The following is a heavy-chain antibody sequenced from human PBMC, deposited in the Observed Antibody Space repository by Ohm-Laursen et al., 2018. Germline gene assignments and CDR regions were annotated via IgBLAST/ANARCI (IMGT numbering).Heavy chain of an antibody. D-gene: IGHD3-22*01. CDR2: IFNSGIT. J-gene: IGHJ6*02. CDR1: GGSIISYY. Sequence: GTLSLTCTVSGGSIISYYWSWIRQSPGRGLEWIGYIFNSGITNYNPSLKSRVTISADTSKNQFSLRLSSVTAADTAVYYCARDTYYDSSGHAYYYYGMGVWGQGTTVTVSS. CDR3: ARDTYYDSSGHAYYYYGMGV. V-gene: IGHV4-59*12.